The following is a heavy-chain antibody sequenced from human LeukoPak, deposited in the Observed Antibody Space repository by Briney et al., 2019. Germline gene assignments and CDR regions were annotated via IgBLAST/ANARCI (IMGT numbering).Heavy chain of an antibody. D-gene: IGHD1-26*01. CDR1: GFTFSSYA. V-gene: IGHV3-30-3*01. Sequence: GRSLRLSCAASGFTFSSYAMHWARQAPGKGLEWVAVISYDGSNKYYADSVKGRFTISRDNSKNTLYLQMNSLRAEDTAVYYCAEGGEWELSRIDYWGQGTLVTVSS. CDR3: AEGGEWELSRIDY. J-gene: IGHJ4*02. CDR2: ISYDGSNK.